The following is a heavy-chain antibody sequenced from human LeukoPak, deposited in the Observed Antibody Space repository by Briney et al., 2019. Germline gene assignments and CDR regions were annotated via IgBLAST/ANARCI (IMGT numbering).Heavy chain of an antibody. CDR2: IYTSGST. J-gene: IGHJ4*02. CDR1: GGSISSYY. Sequence: SETLSLTCTVSGGSISSYYWSWIRQPAGKGLEWIGRIYTSGSTNYNPSLKSRVTISVDTSKNQFSLKLSSVTAADTAVFYCARLPTGEQWLAPDYWGQGTLVTVSS. CDR3: ARLPTGEQWLAPDY. V-gene: IGHV4-4*07. D-gene: IGHD6-19*01.